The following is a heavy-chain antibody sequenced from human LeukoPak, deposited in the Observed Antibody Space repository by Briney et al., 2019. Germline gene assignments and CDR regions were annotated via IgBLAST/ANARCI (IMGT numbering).Heavy chain of an antibody. Sequence: SETLSLTCTVSGGSVSSGSYYWSWIRQPPGKGLEWIGYIYYSGSTNYNPSLKSRVTISVDTSKNQFSLKLSSVTAADTAVYYCARGPYLGFEESRRAFDIWGQGTMVTVSS. J-gene: IGHJ3*02. V-gene: IGHV4-61*01. CDR1: GGSVSSGSYY. CDR2: IYYSGST. D-gene: IGHD3-10*01. CDR3: ARGPYLGFEESRRAFDI.